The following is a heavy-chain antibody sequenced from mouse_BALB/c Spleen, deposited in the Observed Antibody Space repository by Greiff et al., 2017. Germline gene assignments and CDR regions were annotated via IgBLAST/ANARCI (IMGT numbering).Heavy chain of an antibody. V-gene: IGHV1-4*02. CDR1: GYTFTSYT. D-gene: IGHD1-1*01. CDR3: AREERGYYGSHYAMDY. CDR2: INPSSGYT. J-gene: IGHJ4*01. Sequence: VQLQQSAAELARPGASVKMSCKASGYTFTSYTMHWVKQRPGQGLEWIGYINPSSGYTEYNQKFKDKTTLTADKSSSTAYMQLSSLTSEDSAVYYCAREERGYYGSHYAMDYWGQGTSVTVSS.